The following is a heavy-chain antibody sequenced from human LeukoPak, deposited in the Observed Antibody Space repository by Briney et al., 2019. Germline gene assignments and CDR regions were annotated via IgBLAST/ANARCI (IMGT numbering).Heavy chain of an antibody. J-gene: IGHJ4*02. V-gene: IGHV3-11*01. CDR3: AKDRPDYYDSSGYYLRGYFDP. Sequence: STSGSTIYYADSVKGRFTISRDNAKYSLYLQMNSLRAEDTAVYYCAKDRPDYYDSSGYYLRGYFDPWGQGTLVTVSS. CDR2: STSGSTI. D-gene: IGHD3-22*01.